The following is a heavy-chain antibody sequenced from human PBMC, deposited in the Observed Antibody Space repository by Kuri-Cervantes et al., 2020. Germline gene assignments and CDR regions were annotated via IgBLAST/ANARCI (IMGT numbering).Heavy chain of an antibody. CDR2: ISGSGTTI. Sequence: GGSLRLSCAASGFTFSDHYVTWIRQAPGKGLELVSYISGSGTTIYYADSVKGRITISRDNDKNSLYQQKNSLRAEDTAVYYCESGHSRTVTMFATYYFDYWGQGTLVTVSS. V-gene: IGHV3-11*04. D-gene: IGHD3-10*02. CDR3: ESGHSRTVTMFATYYFDY. CDR1: GFTFSDHY. J-gene: IGHJ4*02.